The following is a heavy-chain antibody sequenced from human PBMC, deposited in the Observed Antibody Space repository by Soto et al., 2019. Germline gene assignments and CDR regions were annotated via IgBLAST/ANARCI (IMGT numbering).Heavy chain of an antibody. V-gene: IGHV2-5*02. D-gene: IGHD1-26*01. CDR3: AHAYGGRSLS. J-gene: IGHJ5*02. CDR1: GFSLTTDRVG. Sequence: QITLKESGPTLVKPTQTLTLTCTFSGFSLTTDRVGVGWIRQPPGEALEWLAVIYWDDSKTYRPSLESRLTITKDPSKNQVALTMTNMASLDTATYYCAHAYGGRSLSWGQGTLVTVSS. CDR2: IYWDDSK.